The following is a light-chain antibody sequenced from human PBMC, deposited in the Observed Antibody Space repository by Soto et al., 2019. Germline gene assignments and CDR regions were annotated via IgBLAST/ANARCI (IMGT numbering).Light chain of an antibody. J-gene: IGKJ1*01. V-gene: IGKV1-27*01. CDR2: DAT. CDR3: QKYSSVPWT. CDR1: QGIRNS. Sequence: DIQMTQSPSSLSASVGDRVTITCRASQGIRNSLAWCQHKPGKGPNVLIYDATTLEIGVPSRFSGNVYGTEFTLTISSLQPEDVATYYCQKYSSVPWTLGPGTKVEI.